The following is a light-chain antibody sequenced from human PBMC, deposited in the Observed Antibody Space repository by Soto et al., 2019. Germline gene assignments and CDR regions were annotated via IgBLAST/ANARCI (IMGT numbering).Light chain of an antibody. J-gene: IGLJ2*01. CDR2: EVS. Sequence: QSVLTQPASVSGSPGQSITISCTGTSSDVGSYNLVSWYQQHPGKAPKLMIYEVSKRPSGVSNRFSGSKSGNTASLTISGLPAEDEADYYCCSYAGSSTSVVFGGGTKLTVL. V-gene: IGLV2-23*02. CDR1: SSDVGSYNL. CDR3: CSYAGSSTSVV.